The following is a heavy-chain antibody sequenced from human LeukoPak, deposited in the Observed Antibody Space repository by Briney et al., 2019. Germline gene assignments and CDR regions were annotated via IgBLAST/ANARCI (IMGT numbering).Heavy chain of an antibody. J-gene: IGHJ4*02. CDR2: IYYSGRT. CDR1: GGSISSNSYY. V-gene: IGHV4-39*01. Sequence: PSETLSLTCTVSGGSISSNSYYWGWIRQPPGKGLEWIGSIYYSGRTYYNPSLKSRVTISVDTSKNQLSLKVRSVTAADTAVYYCARQSLYFDSSGSYYYFDQWAQGNLVTVSS. CDR3: ARQSLYFDSSGSYYYFDQ. D-gene: IGHD3-22*01.